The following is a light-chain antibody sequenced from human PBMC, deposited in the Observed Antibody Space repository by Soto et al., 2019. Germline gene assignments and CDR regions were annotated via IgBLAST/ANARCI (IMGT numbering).Light chain of an antibody. V-gene: IGLV1-47*01. CDR2: RAD. CDR3: AAWDDIVSGLV. CDR1: SSNIGSNY. J-gene: IGLJ2*01. Sequence: QSVLTQPPSASGTPGQTVTISCSGRSSNIGSNYVYWYQQLPGTAPRLLMYRADQRPSGVPDRFSGSKSGTSASLAISGLQSEDEADYYCAAWDDIVSGLVFGGGTKVTVL.